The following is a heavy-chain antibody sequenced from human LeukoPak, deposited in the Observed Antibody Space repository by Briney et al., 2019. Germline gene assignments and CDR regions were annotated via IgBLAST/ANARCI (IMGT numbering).Heavy chain of an antibody. D-gene: IGHD6-13*01. CDR2: IYWDDDK. J-gene: IGHJ5*02. CDR3: AHRQWVYSRGWFDP. CDR1: GFSLSTRGVG. Sequence: SGPTLVNPTQTLTLTCTFSGFSLSTRGVGVGWIRQPPGKALEWLALIYWDDDKRYSPSLKSRLTITKDTSKNQVVLTMTNMDPVDTATYYCAHRQWVYSRGWFDPWGQGTLVTVSS. V-gene: IGHV2-5*02.